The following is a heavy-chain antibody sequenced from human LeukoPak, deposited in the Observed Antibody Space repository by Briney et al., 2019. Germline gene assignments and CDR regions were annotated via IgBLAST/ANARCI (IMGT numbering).Heavy chain of an antibody. CDR3: AKDSGSGSYSHDAFDI. V-gene: IGHV3-9*01. CDR1: GFTFDDYA. Sequence: SLRLSCAASGFTFDDYAMHWVRQAPGKGLEWVSGISWNSGSIGYADSVKGRFTISRDNAKNSLHLQMNSLRAEDTALYYCAKDSGSGSYSHDAFDIWGQGTMVTVSS. D-gene: IGHD3-10*01. CDR2: ISWNSGSI. J-gene: IGHJ3*02.